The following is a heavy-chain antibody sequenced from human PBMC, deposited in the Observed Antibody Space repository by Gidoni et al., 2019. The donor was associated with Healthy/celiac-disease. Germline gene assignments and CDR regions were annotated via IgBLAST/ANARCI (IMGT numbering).Heavy chain of an antibody. CDR2: IYSGGST. J-gene: IGHJ4*02. V-gene: IGHV3-66*01. Sequence: EVQLVESGGGLVQPGGSLRLSCAASGLPVSSNYMSWVRQAPGKGLEWVSVIYSGGSTYYADSVKGRFTISRDNSKNTLYLQMNSLRAEDTAVYYCARDLGSGWYFYFDYWGQGTLVTVSS. CDR3: ARDLGSGWYFYFDY. D-gene: IGHD6-19*01. CDR1: GLPVSSNY.